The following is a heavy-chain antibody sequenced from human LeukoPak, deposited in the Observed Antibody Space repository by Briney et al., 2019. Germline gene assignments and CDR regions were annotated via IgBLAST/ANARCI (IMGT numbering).Heavy chain of an antibody. CDR2: IYTSGST. V-gene: IGHV4-61*02. CDR1: GGSISSGSYY. D-gene: IGHD1-26*01. Sequence: SETLSLTCTVSGGSISSGSYYWSWIRQPAGKGLEWIGRIYTSGSTNYNPSLKSRVTISVDTSKNQFSLKLSSVTAADTAVYYCAREGAESFEDYWGQGTLVTVSS. J-gene: IGHJ4*02. CDR3: AREGAESFEDY.